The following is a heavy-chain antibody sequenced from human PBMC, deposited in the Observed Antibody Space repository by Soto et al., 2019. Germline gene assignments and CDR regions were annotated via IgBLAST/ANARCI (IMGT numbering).Heavy chain of an antibody. V-gene: IGHV1-69*13. CDR1: GGTFRSYA. CDR2: IIPIFGTA. D-gene: IGHD3-22*01. CDR3: AKAYSSGYYGYFDY. J-gene: IGHJ4*02. Sequence: SVKVSCKASGGTFRSYAISWVRQAPGQGLEWMGGIIPIFGTANYAQKFQGRVTITADESTSTAYMELSSLRSEDTAVYYCAKAYSSGYYGYFDYWGQGTLVTVSS.